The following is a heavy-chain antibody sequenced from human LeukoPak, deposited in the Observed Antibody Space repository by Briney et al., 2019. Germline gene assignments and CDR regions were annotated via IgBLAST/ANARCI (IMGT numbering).Heavy chain of an antibody. CDR2: ISSSSSYI. CDR1: GFTFSSYS. V-gene: IGHV3-21*04. D-gene: IGHD3-22*01. CDR3: ARVVLKSYYDRSGYLWFDP. J-gene: IGHJ5*02. Sequence: PGGSLRLSCAASGFTFSSYSMNWVRQAPGKGLEWVSSISSSSSYIYYADSVKGRFTISRDNAKNSLYLQMNSLRAEDTAVYYCARVVLKSYYDRSGYLWFDPWGQGTLVTVSS.